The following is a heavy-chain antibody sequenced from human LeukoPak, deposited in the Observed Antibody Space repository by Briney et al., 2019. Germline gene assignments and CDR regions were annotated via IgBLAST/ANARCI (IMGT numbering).Heavy chain of an antibody. V-gene: IGHV4-34*01. Sequence: SETLSLTCAVYGGSFSGYCWSWIRQPPGKGLEWIGEINHSGSTNYNPSLKSRVTISVDTSKNQFSLKLSSVTAADTAVYYCARASGAPRGVTLSYYYYGMDVWGQGTTVTVSS. D-gene: IGHD5-18*01. CDR2: INHSGST. J-gene: IGHJ6*02. CDR1: GGSFSGYC. CDR3: ARASGAPRGVTLSYYYYGMDV.